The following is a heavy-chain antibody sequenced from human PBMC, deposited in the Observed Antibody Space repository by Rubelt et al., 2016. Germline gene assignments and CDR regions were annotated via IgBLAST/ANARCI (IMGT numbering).Heavy chain of an antibody. CDR2: INSDGSST. CDR3: ARLPKRTDERIAAAGIWSGSSGY. V-gene: IGHV3-74*01. D-gene: IGHD6-13*01. J-gene: IGHJ4*02. CDR1: GFTFSSYW. Sequence: SGFTFSSYWMHWVRQAPGKGLVWVSFINSDGSSTSYADSVKGRFTISRDNAKNTLYLQMNSLRAEDTAVYYCARLPKRTDERIAAAGIWSGSSGYWGQGTLVTVSS.